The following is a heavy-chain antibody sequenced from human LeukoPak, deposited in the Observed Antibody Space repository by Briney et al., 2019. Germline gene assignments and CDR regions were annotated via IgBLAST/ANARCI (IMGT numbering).Heavy chain of an antibody. J-gene: IGHJ4*02. CDR3: ARDGLVAVAGTLGY. V-gene: IGHV1-18*04. D-gene: IGHD6-19*01. Sequence: ASVKVSCKASGETFTSNGINWVGQAPGRGLEGMGWISAYNGNTNYAQKLQGRVTMTTDTSTSTAYMELRSLRSDDTAVYYCARDGLVAVAGTLGYWGQGTLVTVSS. CDR1: GETFTSNG. CDR2: ISAYNGNT.